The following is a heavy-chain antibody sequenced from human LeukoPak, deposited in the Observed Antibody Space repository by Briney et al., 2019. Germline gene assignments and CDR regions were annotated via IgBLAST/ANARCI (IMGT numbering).Heavy chain of an antibody. CDR3: ARVRFPFGLDA. CDR2: IYHTGSN. V-gene: IGHV4-59*01. Sequence: SETLSLTCSVSGDSISSFFWSWIRQPPGKGLEYIGHIYHTGSNNYNPSLKSRVTMSVDTSKNQFSLRLTSVTAADTAFYYCARVRFPFGLDAWGQGTTVTVSS. J-gene: IGHJ6*02. CDR1: GDSISSFF.